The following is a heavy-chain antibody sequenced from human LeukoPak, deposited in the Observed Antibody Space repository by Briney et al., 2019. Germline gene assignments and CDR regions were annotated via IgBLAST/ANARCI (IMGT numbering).Heavy chain of an antibody. Sequence: GASVKVSCKASGYTFTSYGISWVRQAPGQGLEWMGWISAYNGNTNYAQKLQGRVTMTTDTSTSTAYMELRSLRSDDTAVYYCARAPQIVVVPAANPAPKYYYYGMDVWGQGTTVTVSS. CDR1: GYTFTSYG. D-gene: IGHD2-2*01. CDR3: ARAPQIVVVPAANPAPKYYYYGMDV. V-gene: IGHV1-18*01. J-gene: IGHJ6*02. CDR2: ISAYNGNT.